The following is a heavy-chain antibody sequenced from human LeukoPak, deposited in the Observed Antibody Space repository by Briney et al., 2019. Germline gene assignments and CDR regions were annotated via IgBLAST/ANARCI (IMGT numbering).Heavy chain of an antibody. V-gene: IGHV4-59*08. D-gene: IGHD5-12*01. Sequence: SETLSLTCTVSGGSIKSYYWSWIRQPPGKRLEWIGYIDNSGGTNRNPSLTSRVTISADTSKNQFFLKLSSVTAADPAVYYCARHLVGGGYNYSFGTWGQGTLVTVSS. CDR2: IDNSGGT. J-gene: IGHJ5*02. CDR3: ARHLVGGGYNYSFGT. CDR1: GGSIKSYY.